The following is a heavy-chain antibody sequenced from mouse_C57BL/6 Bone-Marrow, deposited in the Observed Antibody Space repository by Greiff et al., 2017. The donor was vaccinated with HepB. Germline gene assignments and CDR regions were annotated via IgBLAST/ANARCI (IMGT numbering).Heavy chain of an antibody. CDR2: ISDGGSYT. CDR3: ARDRSNYALYWYFDV. V-gene: IGHV5-4*01. J-gene: IGHJ1*03. Sequence: EVQLVESGGGLVKPGGSLKLSCAASGFTFSSYAMSWVRQTPEKRLEWVATISDGGSYTYYPDNVKGRFPISRDNAKNNLYLQMSHLKSEDTAMYYCARDRSNYALYWYFDVWGTGTTVTVSS. D-gene: IGHD2-5*01. CDR1: GFTFSSYA.